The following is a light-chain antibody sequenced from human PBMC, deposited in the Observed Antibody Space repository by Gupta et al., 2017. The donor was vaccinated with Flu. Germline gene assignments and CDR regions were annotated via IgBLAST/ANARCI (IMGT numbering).Light chain of an antibody. Sequence: QSALTQPPSASGSPGQSVTISCTGTSDDIGAYDYVSWYLQHPGKAPRLIIYEVTKRPSGVPDRFSGSKSDNTASLTVSGLQAEDEADYYCSSYTDSGTVVFGGGTKVTVL. CDR2: EVT. CDR3: SSYTDSGTVV. CDR1: SDDIGAYDY. V-gene: IGLV2-8*01. J-gene: IGLJ2*01.